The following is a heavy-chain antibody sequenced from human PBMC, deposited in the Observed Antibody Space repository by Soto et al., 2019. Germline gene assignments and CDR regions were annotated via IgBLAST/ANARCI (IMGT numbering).Heavy chain of an antibody. Sequence: GESLKISCKGSGYSFTSYWIGWVRQMPRKGLEWMGIIYPGDSDIRYSPSFQGQVTMSADKSISTAYLQWSSLKASDSAMYYCARRAVIAPPTYYGMDVWGQGTTVTVSS. V-gene: IGHV5-51*01. CDR3: ARRAVIAPPTYYGMDV. CDR1: GYSFTSYW. D-gene: IGHD2-21*01. CDR2: IYPGDSDI. J-gene: IGHJ6*02.